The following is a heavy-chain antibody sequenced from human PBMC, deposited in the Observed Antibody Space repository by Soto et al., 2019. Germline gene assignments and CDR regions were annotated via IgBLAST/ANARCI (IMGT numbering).Heavy chain of an antibody. CDR2: ISSYGSNI. CDR3: SKDFLSVSARHIVDY. Sequence: PGGSLRLSCAASGFTFSSYGMYWVRQAPGKGLEWVAVISSYGSNIYYTDPVKGRFTISRDNSKNTLFLQMNSLRAEDTAMYYCSKDFLSVSARHIVDYRGQGTLVTVSS. D-gene: IGHD6-6*01. V-gene: IGHV3-30*18. CDR1: GFTFSSYG. J-gene: IGHJ4*02.